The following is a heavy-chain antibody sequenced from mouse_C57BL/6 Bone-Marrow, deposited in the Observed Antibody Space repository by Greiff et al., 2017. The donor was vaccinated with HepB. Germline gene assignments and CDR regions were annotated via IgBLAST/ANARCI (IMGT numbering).Heavy chain of an antibody. CDR1: GYSITSGYD. J-gene: IGHJ4*01. V-gene: IGHV3-1*01. D-gene: IGHD2-3*01. Sequence: DVKLQESGPGMVKPSQSLSLTCTVTGYSITSGYDWHWIRHFPGNKLEWMGYISYSGSTNYNPSLKSRISITHDTSKNHFFLKLNSVTTEDTATYYWAPMVTTGGAMDYWGQGTSVTVSS. CDR2: ISYSGST. CDR3: APMVTTGGAMDY.